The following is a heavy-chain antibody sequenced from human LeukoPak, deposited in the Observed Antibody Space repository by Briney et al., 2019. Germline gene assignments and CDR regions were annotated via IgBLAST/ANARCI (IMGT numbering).Heavy chain of an antibody. Sequence: GGFLRLSCAASGFTFSNAWMSWVRQAPGKGLEWVSVIYSGGSTYYADSVKGRFTISRDNSKNTLYLQMNSLRAEDTAVYYCASCAGYYYWCYYYYGMDVWGQGTTVTVSS. D-gene: IGHD3-3*01. V-gene: IGHV3-53*01. CDR3: ASCAGYYYWCYYYYGMDV. CDR1: GFTFSNAW. CDR2: IYSGGST. J-gene: IGHJ6*02.